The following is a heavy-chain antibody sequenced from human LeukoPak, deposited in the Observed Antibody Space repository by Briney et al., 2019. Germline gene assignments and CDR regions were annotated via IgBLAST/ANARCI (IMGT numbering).Heavy chain of an antibody. CDR3: ARDRWGYSYGGD. D-gene: IGHD5-18*01. V-gene: IGHV3-7*01. Sequence: GGSLRLSCAASGFTFSSYWMSWVRQATGKGLEWVANIKQDGIEKYYVDSVKGRFTISRDNAKNSLYLQMNSLRAEDTAVYYCARDRWGYSYGGDWGQGTLVTVSS. J-gene: IGHJ4*02. CDR2: IKQDGIEK. CDR1: GFTFSSYW.